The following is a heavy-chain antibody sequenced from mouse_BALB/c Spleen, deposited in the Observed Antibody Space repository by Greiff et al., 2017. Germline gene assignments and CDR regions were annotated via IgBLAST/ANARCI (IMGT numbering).Heavy chain of an antibody. CDR3: ARSDYYGNYVDY. J-gene: IGHJ2*01. D-gene: IGHD2-1*01. CDR2: ISYSGST. Sequence: DVKLQESGPGLVKPSQSLSLTCTVTGYSITSDYAWNWIRQFPGNKLEWMGYISYSGSTSYNPSLKSRISITRDTSKNQFFLQLNSVTTEDTATYYCARSDYYGNYVDYWGQGTTLTVSS. V-gene: IGHV3-2*02. CDR1: GYSITSDYA.